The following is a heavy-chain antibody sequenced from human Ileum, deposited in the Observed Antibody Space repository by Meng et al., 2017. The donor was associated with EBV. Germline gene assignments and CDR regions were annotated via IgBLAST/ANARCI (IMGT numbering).Heavy chain of an antibody. CDR3: AKEGGTMCFDS. D-gene: IGHD3-3*01. V-gene: IGHV3-43*01. CDR1: GFSLDAYC. Sequence: EVYLVGSGGVVVHLGGSRGLALAPVGFSLDAYCMHWVRQAPGKGLEWVSLLNWNGDNTYYADSVKGRFTISRDNSKNPLYLQMDSLRIEDTAFYFCAKEGGTMCFDSWGQGTLVTVSS. CDR2: LNWNGDNT. J-gene: IGHJ5*01.